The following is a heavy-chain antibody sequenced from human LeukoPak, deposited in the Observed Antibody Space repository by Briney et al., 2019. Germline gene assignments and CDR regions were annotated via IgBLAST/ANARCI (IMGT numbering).Heavy chain of an antibody. J-gene: IGHJ5*02. CDR2: INPNSGGT. Sequence: ASVKVSCKASGYTFTGYYMHWVRQAPGQGLEWMGWINPNSGGTNYAQKFQGRVTMTRDTSISTAYMELSSLKSDDTAVYYCVRDIYDFWRGVWFDPWGQGTLVTVSS. CDR1: GYTFTGYY. V-gene: IGHV1-2*02. CDR3: VRDIYDFWRGVWFDP. D-gene: IGHD3-3*01.